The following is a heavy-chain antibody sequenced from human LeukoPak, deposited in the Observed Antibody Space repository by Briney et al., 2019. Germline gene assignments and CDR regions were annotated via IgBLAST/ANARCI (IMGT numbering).Heavy chain of an antibody. V-gene: IGHV4-34*01. D-gene: IGHD1-26*01. J-gene: IGHJ6*02. Sequence: SETLSLTCAVYGGSFSGYYWSWIRQPPGKGLEWIGEINHSGSTNYNPSLKSRVTISVDTSKNQFCLKLSSVTAADTAVYYCARGGASGSYSYYYYYYGMDVWGQGTTVTVSS. CDR1: GGSFSGYY. CDR2: INHSGST. CDR3: ARGGASGSYSYYYYYYGMDV.